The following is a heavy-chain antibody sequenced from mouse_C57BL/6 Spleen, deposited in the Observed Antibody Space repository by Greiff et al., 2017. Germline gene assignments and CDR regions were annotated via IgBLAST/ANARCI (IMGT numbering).Heavy chain of an antibody. D-gene: IGHD1-1*01. Sequence: EVQLQQSGPGLVKPSQSLSLTCSVTGYSITSGYYWNWIRQFPGNKLEWMGYISYDGSNNYNPSLKNRISITRDTSKNQFFLKLNSVTTEDTATYYCARAQSPYYYGSSPYAMDYWGQGTSVTVSS. CDR2: ISYDGSN. CDR1: GYSITSGYY. J-gene: IGHJ4*01. CDR3: ARAQSPYYYGSSPYAMDY. V-gene: IGHV3-6*01.